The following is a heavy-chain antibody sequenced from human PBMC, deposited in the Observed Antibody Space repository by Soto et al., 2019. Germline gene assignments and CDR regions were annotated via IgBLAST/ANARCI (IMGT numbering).Heavy chain of an antibody. V-gene: IGHV1-3*01. D-gene: IGHD4-4*01. J-gene: IGHJ4*02. CDR2: INAGNGNT. Sequence: ASVKVSCKASEYTFTSYAMHWVRKAPGQSLEWMGWINAGNGNTKYSQKFQGRVTITRDTSASTAYMELSSLRSEDTAVYYCARELQGLYYFDYWGLGTLVTVSS. CDR3: ARELQGLYYFDY. CDR1: EYTFTSYA.